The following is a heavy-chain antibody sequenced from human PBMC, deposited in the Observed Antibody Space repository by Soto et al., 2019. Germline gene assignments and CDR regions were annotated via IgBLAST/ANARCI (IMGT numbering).Heavy chain of an antibody. D-gene: IGHD3-22*01. Sequence: PXGALRLSCAASGLTFSSYAMHWVRQAPGKGLEWVAVISYDASNKYYADSVKGRFTISRDNSKNTLFLQMNSLRAEDTAVYFCARATYYYDSTGPKIGYFDSWGQGTLVTVSS. CDR1: GLTFSSYA. J-gene: IGHJ4*02. V-gene: IGHV3-30-3*01. CDR2: ISYDASNK. CDR3: ARATYYYDSTGPKIGYFDS.